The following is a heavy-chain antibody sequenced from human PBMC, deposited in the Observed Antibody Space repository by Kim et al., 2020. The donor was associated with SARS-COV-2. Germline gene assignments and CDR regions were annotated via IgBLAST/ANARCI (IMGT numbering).Heavy chain of an antibody. D-gene: IGHD4-17*01. J-gene: IGHJ5*02. V-gene: IGHV4-31*03. Sequence: SETLSLTCTVSGGSISSGGYYWSWIRQHPGKGLEWIGYIYYSGSTYYNPSLKSRVTISVDTSKNQFSLKLSSVTAADTAVYYCASLHDYGDSRWFDPWGQGTLVTVSS. CDR2: IYYSGST. CDR3: ASLHDYGDSRWFDP. CDR1: GGSISSGGYY.